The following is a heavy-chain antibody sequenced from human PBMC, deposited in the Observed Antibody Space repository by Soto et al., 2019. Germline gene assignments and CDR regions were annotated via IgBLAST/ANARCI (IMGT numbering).Heavy chain of an antibody. J-gene: IGHJ4*02. CDR2: TSRDGSEK. CDR3: ARDRDKILTGYHDY. Sequence: QVQLVESGGGVVQPGGSLRVSCAPPGFTFSNYAMPWVRRAPGKGLEWVGITSRDGSEKDYADSVKGRFTISRDNSKNTLYLQMNSLRAEDTAVYYCARDRDKILTGYHDYWGQGTLVTVSS. V-gene: IGHV3-30-3*01. CDR1: GFTFSNYA. D-gene: IGHD3-9*01.